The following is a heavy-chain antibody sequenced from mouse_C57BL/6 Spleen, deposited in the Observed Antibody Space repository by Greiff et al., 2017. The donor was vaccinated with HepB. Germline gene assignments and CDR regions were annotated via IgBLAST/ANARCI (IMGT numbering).Heavy chain of an antibody. CDR3: ARSIGYYAMDY. CDR2: IYPGDGDT. V-gene: IGHV1-82*01. Sequence: VQLQQSGPELVKPGASVKISCKASGYAFSSSWMNWVKQRPGKGLEWIGRIYPGDGDTNYNWKFKGKATLTADKSSSTAYMQRSSLTSEDSAVYFCARSIGYYAMDYWGQGTSVTVSS. J-gene: IGHJ4*01. D-gene: IGHD2-3*01. CDR1: GYAFSSSW.